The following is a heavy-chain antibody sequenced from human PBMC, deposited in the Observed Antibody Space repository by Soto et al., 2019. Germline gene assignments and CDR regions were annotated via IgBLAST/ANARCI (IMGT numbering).Heavy chain of an antibody. J-gene: IGHJ6*02. D-gene: IGHD5-12*01. CDR3: ARDCRGYSGYAVSGMDV. V-gene: IGHV4-4*07. Sequence: QVQLQESGPGLVKPSETLFLTCTVCGASISSYYWSWIRQPAGKALEWLGRLYTTGDTTYTPSLKGRATMSRDTSKNQFSLQLNPVTAADTAVYYCARDCRGYSGYAVSGMDVWGQGTTVSVSS. CDR2: LYTTGDT. CDR1: GASISSYY.